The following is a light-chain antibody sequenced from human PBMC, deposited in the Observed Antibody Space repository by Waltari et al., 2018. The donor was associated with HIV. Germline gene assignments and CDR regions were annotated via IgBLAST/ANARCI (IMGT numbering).Light chain of an antibody. V-gene: IGKV4-1*01. CDR2: WAS. CDR1: QSLLYRSNNENF. Sequence: DIVMTQSPDSLAVSLGERATINCKSSQSLLYRSNNENFLAWYQQKPGQPPKLLIYWASTRDSGVPDRFSGSGSGTDFSLTISSLQAEDVAVYYCQQYYTTPWAFGQGTKVEIK. CDR3: QQYYTTPWA. J-gene: IGKJ1*01.